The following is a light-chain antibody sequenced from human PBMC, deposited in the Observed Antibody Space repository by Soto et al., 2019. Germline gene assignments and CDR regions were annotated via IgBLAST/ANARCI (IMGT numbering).Light chain of an antibody. V-gene: IGLV2-14*01. CDR2: EVS. CDR1: SSDVGSYNY. CDR3: SSYTSSSTL. Sequence: QSALTQPASVSGSPGQSITISCTGTSSDVGSYNYVSWYQQHPGKAPKLMIYEVSDRPSGISSRFSGSNSGNTASLTISGLHTEDDTDYYCSSYTSSSTLFGTGTKLTVL. J-gene: IGLJ1*01.